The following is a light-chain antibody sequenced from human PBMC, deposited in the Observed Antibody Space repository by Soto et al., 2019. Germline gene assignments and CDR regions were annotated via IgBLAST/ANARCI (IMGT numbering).Light chain of an antibody. CDR2: DGS. Sequence: QSALTQPASVSGSPGQSITISCTGTSSDVGSYNLVSWFQQHPDKAPKLLIYDGSERPSGVSNRFSGSKSGNTAPLTISGLQAEDEGDYYCCSYAGSHVIFGGGTQLTVL. CDR3: CSYAGSHVI. V-gene: IGLV2-23*01. CDR1: SSDVGSYNL. J-gene: IGLJ2*01.